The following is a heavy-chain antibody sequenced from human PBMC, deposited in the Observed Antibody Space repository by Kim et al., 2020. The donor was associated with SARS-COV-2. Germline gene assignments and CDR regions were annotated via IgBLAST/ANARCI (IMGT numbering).Heavy chain of an antibody. CDR2: INGDGSST. CDR3: AKRDCRAVNCQFYYF. V-gene: IGHV3-74*01. CDR1: GFTFSSFW. Sequence: GGSLRLSCAASGFTFSSFWMHWVRHAPGKGLEWVSGINGDGSSTNYADSVKGRFTVSRDNAKNTLYLQMNKLTDDDTAVYYCAKRDCRAVNCQFYYF. D-gene: IGHD2-15*01. J-gene: IGHJ4*01.